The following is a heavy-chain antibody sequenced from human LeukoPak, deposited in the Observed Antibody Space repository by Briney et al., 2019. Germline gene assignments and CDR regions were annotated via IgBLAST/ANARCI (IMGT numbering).Heavy chain of an antibody. CDR1: GFTFSSHA. CDR2: LSGSGYNT. D-gene: IGHD2-2*01. V-gene: IGHV3-23*01. CDR3: AKDPYGTRYFDY. J-gene: IGHJ4*02. Sequence: GGSLRLSCAASGFTFSSHALSLVRQAPGKGLEWVSSLSGSGYNTYYADSVKGRFTISRDNSKNTVYLQMNSLRAEDTAVYYCAKDPYGTRYFDYWGQGPLVTVSS.